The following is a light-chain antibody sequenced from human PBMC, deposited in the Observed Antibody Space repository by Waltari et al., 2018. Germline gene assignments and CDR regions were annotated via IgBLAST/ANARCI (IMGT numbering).Light chain of an antibody. CDR2: ENS. V-gene: IGLV1-47*01. CDR3: ASWDDDIRGDV. CDR1: DSNIGRFG. J-gene: IGLJ1*01. Sequence: QSVLTQPPSASGTPGHNVDLSCSGDDSNIGRFGVHWYQQLPGTAPRLLIYENSLRPSRVPERFSGSRSGTSASLAITGLRSEDEGAYFCASWDDDIRGDVFGTGTAVTVL.